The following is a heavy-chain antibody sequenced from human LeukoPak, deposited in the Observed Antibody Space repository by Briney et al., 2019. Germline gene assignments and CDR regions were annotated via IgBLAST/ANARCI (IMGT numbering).Heavy chain of an antibody. V-gene: IGHV1-2*02. D-gene: IGHD1-26*01. Sequence: ASVKVSCKASGYTFTGYYMHWVRQAPGQGLEWMGWINPNSGGTNYAQKFQGRVTMTRDTSISTAYMELSRLRSDDTAVYYCARFVPLVIVGAGDAFDIWGQGTMVTVSS. CDR1: GYTFTGYY. CDR3: ARFVPLVIVGAGDAFDI. J-gene: IGHJ3*02. CDR2: INPNSGGT.